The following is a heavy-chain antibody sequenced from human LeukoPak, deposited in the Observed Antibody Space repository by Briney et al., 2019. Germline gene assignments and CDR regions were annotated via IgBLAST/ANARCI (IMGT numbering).Heavy chain of an antibody. J-gene: IGHJ4*02. CDR3: ARTYDSSGYYDY. CDR1: GFTVSSNY. Sequence: GGSLRLSCAASGFTVSSNYMSWVRQAPGKGLEWVSVIYSGGSTYYADSVKGRFTISRDNSKNTLYLQMNSLRAEDPAVYYCARTYDSSGYYDYWGQGALVIVSS. CDR2: IYSGGST. V-gene: IGHV3-53*01. D-gene: IGHD3-22*01.